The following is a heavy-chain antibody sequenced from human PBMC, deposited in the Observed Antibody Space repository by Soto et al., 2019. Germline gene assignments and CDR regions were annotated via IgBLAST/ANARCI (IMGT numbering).Heavy chain of an antibody. J-gene: IGHJ4*02. CDR3: ARGRDYGDFYFDY. CDR1: GYTVTNYG. Sequence: GASVKVSCKASGYTVTNYGINCVRQAPGLGLEWVGWISPYNGNTQNVEKLQGRVTMTTDTSTSTAYMELRSLRSDDTAVYYCARGRDYGDFYFDYWGQGTLVTVSS. CDR2: ISPYNGNT. V-gene: IGHV1-18*01. D-gene: IGHD4-17*01.